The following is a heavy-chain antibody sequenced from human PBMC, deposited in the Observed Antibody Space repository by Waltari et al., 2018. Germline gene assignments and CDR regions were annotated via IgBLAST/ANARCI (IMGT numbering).Heavy chain of an antibody. D-gene: IGHD3-10*01. CDR1: GYTFTSYA. J-gene: IGHJ6*03. CDR2: INAGNGNT. V-gene: IGHV1-3*03. Sequence: QVQLVQSGAEVKKPGASVKVSCKASGYTFTSYAMHWVRQAPGQRLEWMGWINAGNGNTKYSQEFQGRVTITRDTSASTAYMELSSLRSEDMAVYYCARSPLKFTYYYGSGSSARGYYMDVWGKGTTVTVSS. CDR3: ARSPLKFTYYYGSGSSARGYYMDV.